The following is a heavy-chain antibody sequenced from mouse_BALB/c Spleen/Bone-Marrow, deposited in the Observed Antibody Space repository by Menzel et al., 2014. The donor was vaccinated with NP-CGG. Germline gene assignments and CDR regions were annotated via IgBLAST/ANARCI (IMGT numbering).Heavy chain of an antibody. Sequence: EVKVEESGGGLVQPGGSMKLSCVASGFTFSNYWMHWVRQSPEKGLEWVAEIRLKSNNYATHYAESVKGRFTISRDDSKSSVYLQMTNLRAEDTGIYYCTRVLRILDYWGQGTTLTISS. V-gene: IGHV6-6*02. CDR1: GFTFSNYW. CDR2: IRLKSNNYAT. D-gene: IGHD1-2*01. J-gene: IGHJ2*01. CDR3: TRVLRILDY.